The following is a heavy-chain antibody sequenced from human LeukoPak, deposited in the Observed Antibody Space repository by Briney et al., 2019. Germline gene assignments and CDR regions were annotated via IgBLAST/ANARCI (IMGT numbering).Heavy chain of an antibody. CDR1: GFTFSSYA. D-gene: IGHD6-25*01. J-gene: IGHJ3*02. CDR3: ARDRAAGYADAFDI. Sequence: GGSLRLSCAASGFTFSSYAMNWVRQAPGKGLEWVSVIYSGGSTYYADSVKGRFTISRDNSKNTLYLQMNSLRAEDTAVYYCARDRAAGYADAFDIWGQGTMVTVSS. V-gene: IGHV3-66*01. CDR2: IYSGGST.